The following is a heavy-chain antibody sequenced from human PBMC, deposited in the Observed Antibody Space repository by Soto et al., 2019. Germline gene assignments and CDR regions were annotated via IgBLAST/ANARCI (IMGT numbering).Heavy chain of an antibody. D-gene: IGHD4-17*01. J-gene: IGHJ4*02. V-gene: IGHV1-8*01. CDR3: AVTTGY. CDR2: VSPDHGNA. Sequence: ASVKVSCKTSGYTFTDYDINWVRHAPGQGLEWMGWVSPDHGNAGYAQQFQGRVTMTSDTSISTVFMELTNLRSEDTAVYYCAVTTGYWGQGTKVTVSS. CDR1: GYTFTDYD.